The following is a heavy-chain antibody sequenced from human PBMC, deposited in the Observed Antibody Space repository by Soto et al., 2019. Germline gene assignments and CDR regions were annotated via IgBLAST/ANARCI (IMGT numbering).Heavy chain of an antibody. J-gene: IGHJ6*02. V-gene: IGHV1-18*01. Sequence: QVQLVQSGAEVKKPGASVKVSCKASGYTFTSYGISWVRQAPGQGLEWMGWISAYNGNTNYAQKLQGRVNMTTETSTSTDYMELRSLRSDDTAVYYCARGAEDIVVVVADYYGMDVWGQGTTVTLSS. D-gene: IGHD2-15*01. CDR1: GYTFTSYG. CDR2: ISAYNGNT. CDR3: ARGAEDIVVVVADYYGMDV.